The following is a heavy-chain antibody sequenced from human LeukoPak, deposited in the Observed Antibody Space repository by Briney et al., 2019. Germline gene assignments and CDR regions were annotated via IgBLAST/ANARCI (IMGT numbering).Heavy chain of an antibody. V-gene: IGHV4-59*01. CDR1: GGSISPYY. Sequence: PSETLSLTCTVSGGSISPYYWSWIRQTPGKGLEWIGYILYSGTTTNYNPSLKSRVTISVDTSKNQFSLKLSSVTAADTAVYYCARVGDWNDLVYWGQGTLVSVSS. J-gene: IGHJ4*02. CDR2: ILYSGTTT. D-gene: IGHD1-1*01. CDR3: ARVGDWNDLVY.